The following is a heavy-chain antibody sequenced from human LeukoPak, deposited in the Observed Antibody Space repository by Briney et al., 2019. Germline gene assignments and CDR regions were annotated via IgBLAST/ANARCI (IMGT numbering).Heavy chain of an antibody. V-gene: IGHV3-7*01. CDR1: GFTFSSYW. CDR3: ARSSMADGYNGNFDY. D-gene: IGHD5-24*01. Sequence: GGSLRLSCAASGFTFSSYWMSWVRQAPGKGLEWVANIKQDGSEKYYVDSVKGRLTISRDNAKNSLYLQMNSLRAEDTALFYCARSSMADGYNGNFDYWGQGTLVTVSS. CDR2: IKQDGSEK. J-gene: IGHJ4*02.